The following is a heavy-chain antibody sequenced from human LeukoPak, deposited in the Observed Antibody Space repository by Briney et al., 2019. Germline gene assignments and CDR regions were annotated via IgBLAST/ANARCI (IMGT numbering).Heavy chain of an antibody. V-gene: IGHV3-23*01. Sequence: PGGSLRLSCAASGFTFSSHAMSWVRRAPGKGLERVSLISGSGDTTSYPDPVKGRFTISRDNSKNTLFLQMNSLRAEDTAVYFCARSDCNSIHCYVRDYWGQGTLVTVSS. J-gene: IGHJ4*02. CDR3: ARSDCNSIHCYVRDY. D-gene: IGHD2/OR15-2a*01. CDR2: ISGSGDTT. CDR1: GFTFSSHA.